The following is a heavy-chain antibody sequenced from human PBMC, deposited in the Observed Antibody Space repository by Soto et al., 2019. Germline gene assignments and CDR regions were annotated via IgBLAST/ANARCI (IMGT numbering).Heavy chain of an antibody. CDR1: GFTFSSYG. V-gene: IGHV3-30*18. Sequence: HPGGSLRLSCAASGFTFSSYGIHWVRQAPGKGLEWVAVISYDGSNKYYADSVKGRFTISSDNSKNTLYLQMNSLRAEDTAVYYCAKQEGVGYNYGHFDYWGQGTLVTVSS. CDR2: ISYDGSNK. D-gene: IGHD1-1*01. CDR3: AKQEGVGYNYGHFDY. J-gene: IGHJ4*02.